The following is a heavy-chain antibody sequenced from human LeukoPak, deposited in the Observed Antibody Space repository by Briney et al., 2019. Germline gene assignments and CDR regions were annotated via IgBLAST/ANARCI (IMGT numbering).Heavy chain of an antibody. CDR1: GFTFDDYA. J-gene: IGHJ4*02. Sequence: GGSLRLSCAASGFTFDDYAMHWVRQAPGKGLEWVSGISWNSGSIGYADSVKGRFTISRDNAKNSLYLQMNSLRAEDTALYYCATDLSYGSGSFFDYWGQGTLVTVSS. CDR3: ATDLSYGSGSFFDY. V-gene: IGHV3-9*01. D-gene: IGHD3-10*01. CDR2: ISWNSGSI.